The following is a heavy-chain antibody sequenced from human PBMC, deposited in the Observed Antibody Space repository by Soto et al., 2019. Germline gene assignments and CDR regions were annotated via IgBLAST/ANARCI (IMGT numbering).Heavy chain of an antibody. CDR3: VREGGHNWFDP. CDR1: GGSISSGDYY. J-gene: IGHJ5*02. Sequence: SETLSLTCAVSGGSISSGDYYWSWIRQPPGKCREWIGYGYYSGGTLYNPSRKKRGTIALGTTESQCSLKLSAGSAPDTAVYYCVREGGHNWFDPWGQGTLVTVSS. V-gene: IGHV4-30-4*01. D-gene: IGHD3-16*01. CDR2: GYYSGGT.